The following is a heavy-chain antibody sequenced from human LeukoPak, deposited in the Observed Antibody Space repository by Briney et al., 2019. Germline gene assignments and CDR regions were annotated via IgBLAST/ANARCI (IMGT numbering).Heavy chain of an antibody. CDR1: GYSFTNYF. CDR3: ARGSDYDKNAFDT. Sequence: ASVTVSCKASGYSFTNYFLHWVRLAPGHGLEWMGVINPSVGSTTYAQKFQGKVTMTRDTSTSTVYMEMSSLRSEDTAVYYCARGSDYDKNAFDTSGQGRMVTVSS. V-gene: IGHV1-46*01. CDR2: INPSVGST. J-gene: IGHJ3*02. D-gene: IGHD3-22*01.